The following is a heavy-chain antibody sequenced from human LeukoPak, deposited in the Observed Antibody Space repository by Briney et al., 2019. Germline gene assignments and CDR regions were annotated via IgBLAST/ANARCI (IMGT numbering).Heavy chain of an antibody. J-gene: IGHJ6*02. D-gene: IGHD2-15*01. CDR3: ARQIVPLSRIRIDV. Sequence: SETLSLTCTVSDGSISSSSYYWGWIRQPPGKGLEWIGSIYNSGSTYYNPSLESRVTISVDTSKNQFSLRLSSVTAADTAVYYCARQIVPLSRIRIDVWGQGTMVTVSS. V-gene: IGHV4-39*01. CDR1: DGSISSSSYY. CDR2: IYNSGST.